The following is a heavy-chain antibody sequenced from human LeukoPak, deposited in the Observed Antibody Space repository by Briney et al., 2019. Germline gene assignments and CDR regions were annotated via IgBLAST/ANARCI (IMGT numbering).Heavy chain of an antibody. J-gene: IGHJ3*02. CDR1: GYTLTELS. CDR3: ATASSIVVVIKGKSAFDI. D-gene: IGHD3-22*01. V-gene: IGHV1-24*01. Sequence: ASVKVSCKVSGYTLTELSMHWVRQAPGKGLEWMGGFDPEDGETIYAQKFQGRATMTEDTSTDTAYMELSSLRSEDTAVYYCATASSIVVVIKGKSAFDIWGQGTMVTVSS. CDR2: FDPEDGET.